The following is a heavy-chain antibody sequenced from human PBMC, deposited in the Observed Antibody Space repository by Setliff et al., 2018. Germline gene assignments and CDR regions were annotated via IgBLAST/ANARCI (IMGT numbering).Heavy chain of an antibody. CDR3: AKVKKQLIRGSGLDL. D-gene: IGHD3-10*01. Sequence: GGSLRLSCAASGFTFDSYGMHWVHQAPGKGLEWVAFIRFDGSTKYYADSVKGRFTISRDNFQNTLYLQMDSLRHEDTGVYYCAKVKKQLIRGSGLDLWGQGTLVTVSS. CDR1: GFTFDSYG. CDR2: IRFDGSTK. J-gene: IGHJ5*02. V-gene: IGHV3-30*02.